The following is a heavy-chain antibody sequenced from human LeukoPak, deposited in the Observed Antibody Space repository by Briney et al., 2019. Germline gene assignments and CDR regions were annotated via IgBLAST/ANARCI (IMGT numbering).Heavy chain of an antibody. CDR2: INPNSGGT. V-gene: IGHV1-2*02. J-gene: IGHJ4*02. D-gene: IGHD5-24*01. CDR1: GYTFTIYG. Sequence: RASVKVSCTASGYTFTIYGISWVRQAPGQGLEWMGWINPNSGGTNYAQKFQGRVTMTRDTSISTAYMELSRLRSDDTAVYYCAREMATINRGLDYWGQGTLVTVSS. CDR3: AREMATINRGLDY.